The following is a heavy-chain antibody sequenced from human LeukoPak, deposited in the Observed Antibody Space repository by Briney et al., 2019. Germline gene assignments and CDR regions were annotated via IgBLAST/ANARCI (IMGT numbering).Heavy chain of an antibody. Sequence: PGGALRLSCAASGFTFGTDWMNWVRQAPGKGLVWVSRINSDGSSIIYADSVKGRFTISRDNAKNTLYLQMNSLRAEDTAAYYCGGGGYLLDYWGQGTLVTVSS. V-gene: IGHV3-74*01. CDR1: GFTFGTDW. CDR3: GGGGYLLDY. D-gene: IGHD1-26*01. CDR2: INSDGSSI. J-gene: IGHJ4*02.